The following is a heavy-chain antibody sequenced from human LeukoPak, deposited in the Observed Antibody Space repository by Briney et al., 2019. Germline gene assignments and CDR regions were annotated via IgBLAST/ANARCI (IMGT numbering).Heavy chain of an antibody. Sequence: PGGSLRLSCVASGFXFSSYSMNWVRRAPGKGLEWVSYISSSSRSIYYADSVKGRFTISRDNANNSLSLQMNSLRDEDTAVYYCVLGSPFDYWGQGTLVTVSS. V-gene: IGHV3-48*02. J-gene: IGHJ4*02. D-gene: IGHD3-10*01. CDR2: ISSSSRSI. CDR3: VLGSPFDY. CDR1: GFXFSSYS.